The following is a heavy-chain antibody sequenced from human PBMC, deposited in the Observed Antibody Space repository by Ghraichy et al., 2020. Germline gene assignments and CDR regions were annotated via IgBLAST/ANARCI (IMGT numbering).Heavy chain of an antibody. CDR1: GFTFSSYG. V-gene: IGHV3-33*01. J-gene: IGHJ1*01. Sequence: GGSLRLSCAASGFTFSSYGMHWVRQAPGKGLEWVAVIWYDGSNKYYADSVKGRFTISRDNSKNTLYLQMNSLRAEDTAVYYCAREVYYYDSSGYYYEYFQHWGQGTLVTVSS. CDR3: AREVYYYDSSGYYYEYFQH. D-gene: IGHD3-22*01. CDR2: IWYDGSNK.